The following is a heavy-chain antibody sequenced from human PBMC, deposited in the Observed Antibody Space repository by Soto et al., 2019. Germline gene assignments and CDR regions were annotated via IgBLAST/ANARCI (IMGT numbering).Heavy chain of an antibody. D-gene: IGHD3-22*01. Sequence: QAHLVESGGGVVQPGRSLRLSCAASGFIFSNYAMHWVRRAPGKGLEWVGLISYDGSNKYYADSMKGRFTISRDNAKNTLFLQMNSLRPEDTAVYHCAKEVGDRSAYYYDPNWFDTWGQGTLVTVSS. CDR1: GFIFSNYA. J-gene: IGHJ5*02. CDR2: ISYDGSNK. V-gene: IGHV3-30*18. CDR3: AKEVGDRSAYYYDPNWFDT.